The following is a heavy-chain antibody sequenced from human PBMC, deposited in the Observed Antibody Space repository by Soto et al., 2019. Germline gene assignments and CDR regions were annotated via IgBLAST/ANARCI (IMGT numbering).Heavy chain of an antibody. Sequence: ASVKVSCKGSGYTFTRYATHWVRQAPGQRLEWMGSINAGNGNTKYSQKFQGRVTITRDTSASTAYMELSSLRSEDTAVYYCAGTLVGATPADYWGQGTLVTVSS. CDR3: AGTLVGATPADY. J-gene: IGHJ4*02. CDR1: GYTFTRYA. D-gene: IGHD1-26*01. CDR2: INAGNGNT. V-gene: IGHV1-3*01.